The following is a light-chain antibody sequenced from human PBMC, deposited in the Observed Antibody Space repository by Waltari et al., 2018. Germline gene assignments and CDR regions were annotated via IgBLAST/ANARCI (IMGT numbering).Light chain of an antibody. CDR1: PSDIGSYDF. CDR3: SSYTLKNTVI. V-gene: IGLV2-14*01. J-gene: IGLJ2*01. Sequence: QSALTQPASVSGSPGQSITISCTGTPSDIGSYDFVSWYQHHPGKAPKLIIYEVTLRPSGVSNRFSGSKSGNTASLTMSGLQAEDEAVYYCSSYTLKNTVIFGGGTKLTVL. CDR2: EVT.